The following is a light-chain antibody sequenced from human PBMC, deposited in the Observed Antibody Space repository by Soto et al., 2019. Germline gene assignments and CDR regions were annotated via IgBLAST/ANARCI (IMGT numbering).Light chain of an antibody. Sequence: QSALTQPASVSGSPGQSITISCTGTSSDVGGYAYVSWYQQYPGKAPKLVISEVSNRPSGVSNRYSGSKSGNSASLTISGLQADDEADYYCCSLTTSHTYVFGSGTKLTVL. J-gene: IGLJ1*01. V-gene: IGLV2-14*01. CDR3: CSLTTSHTYV. CDR2: EVS. CDR1: SSDVGGYAY.